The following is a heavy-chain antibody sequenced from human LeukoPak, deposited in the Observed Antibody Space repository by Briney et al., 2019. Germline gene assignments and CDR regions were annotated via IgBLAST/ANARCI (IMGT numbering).Heavy chain of an antibody. Sequence: SETLSLTCTVSGGSISSYYWSWIRQPPGKGLEWIGYFHNTGGTNYNPYVKSRVTISVDTSKNQVSLKMTSVTAADTAVYYCARGDIIRGDYNWFDPWGQGILVTVSS. CDR1: GGSISSYY. V-gene: IGHV4-59*01. CDR2: FHNTGGT. J-gene: IGHJ5*02. CDR3: ARGDIIRGDYNWFDP. D-gene: IGHD3-10*01.